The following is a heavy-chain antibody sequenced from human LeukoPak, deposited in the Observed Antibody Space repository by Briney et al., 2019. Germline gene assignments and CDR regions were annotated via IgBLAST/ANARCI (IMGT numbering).Heavy chain of an antibody. CDR3: ANFLWGYDYDRESGY. CDR2: ISGSGGTT. J-gene: IGHJ4*02. Sequence: GGSLRLSCAASGFTFSSYAMSWVRQAPGKGLEWVSAISGSGGTTYYAGSVKGRFTISRDNSKNTLYLQMKSLRAEDTAVYYCANFLWGYDYDRESGYWGQGTLVTVSS. D-gene: IGHD5-12*01. CDR1: GFTFSSYA. V-gene: IGHV3-23*01.